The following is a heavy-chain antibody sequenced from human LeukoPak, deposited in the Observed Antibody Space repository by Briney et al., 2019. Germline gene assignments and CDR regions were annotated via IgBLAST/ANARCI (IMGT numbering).Heavy chain of an antibody. CDR1: GFTFSSYA. J-gene: IGHJ4*02. Sequence: GGSLRLSCAASGFTFSSYAMHWVRQAPGKGLEWVVVISYDGSNKYYADSVKGRFTISRDNSKNTLYLQMNSLRAEDTAVYYCAREGSEGALFDYWGQGTLVTVSS. CDR3: AREGSEGALFDY. CDR2: ISYDGSNK. V-gene: IGHV3-30-3*01. D-gene: IGHD1-14*01.